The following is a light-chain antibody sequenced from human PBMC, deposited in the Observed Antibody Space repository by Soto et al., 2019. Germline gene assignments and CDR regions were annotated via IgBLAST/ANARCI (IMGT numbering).Light chain of an antibody. CDR2: DAS. CDR1: QSLSGW. V-gene: IGKV1-5*01. J-gene: IGKJ1*01. Sequence: DIQMTQSPATLSASVGDRVTITCRASQSLSGWLAWYQQKPGKAPKLLIYDASSLESGVPSRFSGSGSGTEFALTISSLQPDDFATYYCQQYNSYPWTFGQGTKLEIK. CDR3: QQYNSYPWT.